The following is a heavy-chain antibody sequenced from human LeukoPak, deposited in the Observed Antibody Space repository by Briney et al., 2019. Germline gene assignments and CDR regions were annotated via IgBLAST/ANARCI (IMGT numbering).Heavy chain of an antibody. CDR2: IDPSDSYT. CDR3: ARHSHYDFWSGYLDY. Sequence: GESLKISCKGSGYTFTSYWISWVRQMPGKGLEWMGKIDPSDSYTSYSPSFQGHVNISADKSISAAFLQWSSLKASDTAMYYCARHSHYDFWSGYLDYWGQGTLVTVSS. D-gene: IGHD3-3*01. V-gene: IGHV5-10-1*01. J-gene: IGHJ4*02. CDR1: GYTFTSYW.